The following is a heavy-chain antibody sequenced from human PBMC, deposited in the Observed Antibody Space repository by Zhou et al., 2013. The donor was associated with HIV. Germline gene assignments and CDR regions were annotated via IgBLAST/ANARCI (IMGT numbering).Heavy chain of an antibody. V-gene: IGHV1-2*04. J-gene: IGHJ5*02. CDR2: IDPNSGGT. Sequence: QVQLVQSGAEVKKPGASVKVSCKASGYTFTGYYMHWVRQAPGQGLEWMGWIDPNSGGTNYAQKFQGWVTMTRDTSISTAYMELSRLRSDDTAVYYCARGRIAVAGTETNWFDPVGPGNPGHR. CDR1: GYTFTGYY. D-gene: IGHD6-19*01. CDR3: ARGRIAVAGTETNWFDP.